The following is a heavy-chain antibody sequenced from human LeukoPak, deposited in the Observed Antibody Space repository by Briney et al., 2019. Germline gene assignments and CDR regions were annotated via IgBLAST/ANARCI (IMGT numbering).Heavy chain of an antibody. V-gene: IGHV3-30*18. CDR1: GFTFSSYG. CDR3: AKPMPPEEYDYGDYPTPPDSSGPLDY. CDR2: ISYDGSNK. Sequence: GGSLRLSCAASGFTFSSYGMHWVRQAPGKGLEWVAVISYDGSNKYYADSVKGRFTISRDNSKNTLYLQMNSLRAEDTAVYYCAKPMPPEEYDYGDYPTPPDSSGPLDYWGQGTLVTVSS. J-gene: IGHJ4*02. D-gene: IGHD4-17*01.